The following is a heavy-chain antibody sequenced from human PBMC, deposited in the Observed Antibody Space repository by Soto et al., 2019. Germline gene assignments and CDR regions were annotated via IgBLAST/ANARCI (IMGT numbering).Heavy chain of an antibody. V-gene: IGHV4-39*01. CDR1: GGSISSSSYY. CDR3: ARPWPNHWYFDL. J-gene: IGHJ2*01. Sequence: PSETLSLTCTVSGGSISSSSYYWGWIRQPPGKGLEWIGSIYYSGSTYYNPSLKSRVTISVDTSKNQFYLKLSSVTATDTAVYYCARPWPNHWYFDLWGRGTLVTVCS. CDR2: IYYSGST.